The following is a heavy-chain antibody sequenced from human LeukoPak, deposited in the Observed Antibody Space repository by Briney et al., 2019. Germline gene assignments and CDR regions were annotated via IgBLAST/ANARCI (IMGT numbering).Heavy chain of an antibody. V-gene: IGHV3-21*01. CDR1: GFTFSSYS. Sequence: GGSLRLSCAASGFTFSSYSMNWVRQAPGKGLEWVSSISSSSSSYIYYADSVKGRFTISRDNAKNSLYLQMNSLRAEDTAVYYCARDNKDYDYVWGSYRATTKNDYWGQGTLVTVSS. CDR2: ISSSSSSYI. J-gene: IGHJ4*02. CDR3: ARDNKDYDYVWGSYRATTKNDY. D-gene: IGHD3-16*02.